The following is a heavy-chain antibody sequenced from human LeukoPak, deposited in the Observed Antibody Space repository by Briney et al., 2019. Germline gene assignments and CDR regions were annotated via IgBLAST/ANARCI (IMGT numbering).Heavy chain of an antibody. Sequence: GGSLRLSXAASGFTFSTYGMHWVRQAPGKGLEWEAFIRYDGSSKYYADSVKGRFTISRDNSKNTLYLQMNSLRAEDTAVYFCAKDKDPWKSTSISDFDYWGQGTLVTVSS. J-gene: IGHJ4*02. D-gene: IGHD1-1*01. CDR3: AKDKDPWKSTSISDFDY. CDR1: GFTFSTYG. CDR2: IRYDGSSK. V-gene: IGHV3-30*02.